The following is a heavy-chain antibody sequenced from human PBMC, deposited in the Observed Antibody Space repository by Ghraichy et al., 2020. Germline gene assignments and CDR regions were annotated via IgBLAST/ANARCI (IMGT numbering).Heavy chain of an antibody. Sequence: SETLSLTCAVYGGSFSGYYWSWIRQPPGKGLEWIGEINHSGSTNYNPSLKSRVTISVDTSKNQFSLKLSSVTAADTAVYYCASVLGTPSSQRKNFDYWGQGTLVTVSS. CDR2: INHSGST. J-gene: IGHJ4*02. D-gene: IGHD1-1*01. V-gene: IGHV4-34*01. CDR3: ASVLGTPSSQRKNFDY. CDR1: GGSFSGYY.